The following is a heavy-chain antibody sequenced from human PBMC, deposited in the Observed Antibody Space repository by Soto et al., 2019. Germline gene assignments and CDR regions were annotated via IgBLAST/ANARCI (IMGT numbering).Heavy chain of an antibody. CDR3: AKDRGRGYDWFDS. D-gene: IGHD5-12*01. CDR1: GFTFSSYA. Sequence: EVQLLESGGGLVQPGGSLRLSCAASGFTFSSYAMSWVRQAPGKGLEWVSAISGSGGSTFYADSVKGRFTISRYTSTNKLFLQMNSLRAEDTAVYYCAKDRGRGYDWFDSWGQGTLVTVSS. J-gene: IGHJ5*01. CDR2: ISGSGGST. V-gene: IGHV3-23*01.